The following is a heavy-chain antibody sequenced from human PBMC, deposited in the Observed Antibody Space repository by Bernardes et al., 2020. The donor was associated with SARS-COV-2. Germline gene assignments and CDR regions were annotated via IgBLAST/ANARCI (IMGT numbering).Heavy chain of an antibody. CDR2: IGVFNGNT. D-gene: IGHD6-13*01. V-gene: IGHV1-18*04. J-gene: IGHJ6*02. CDR3: ARDRVLSSSWPPNYYFDGMDV. CDR1: GYTFTSYG. Sequence: ASVKVSCKASGYTFTSYGISWVRQAPGQGLEWMGWIGVFNGNTNFAQKFQGRVTMTTDTSTSTAYMELRSLISDDTAVYYCARDRVLSSSWPPNYYFDGMDVWGQGTTVTVSS.